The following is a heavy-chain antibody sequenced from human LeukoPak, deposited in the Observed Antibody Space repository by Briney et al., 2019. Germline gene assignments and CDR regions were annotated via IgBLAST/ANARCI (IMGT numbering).Heavy chain of an antibody. D-gene: IGHD6-19*01. J-gene: IGHJ4*02. CDR1: GFTFSSYA. V-gene: IGHV3-23*01. Sequence: GGSLRLSCAASGFTFSSYAMSWVRQAPGKGLEWVSAISGSGGSTYYADSVKGRFTISRDNSKNTLYLQVNSLRAEDTAVYYCAKAHSGWYLGWVFDYWGQGTLVTVSS. CDR2: ISGSGGST. CDR3: AKAHSGWYLGWVFDY.